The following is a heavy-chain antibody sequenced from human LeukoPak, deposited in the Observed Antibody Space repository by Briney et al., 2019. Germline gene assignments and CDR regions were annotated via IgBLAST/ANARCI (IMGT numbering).Heavy chain of an antibody. CDR1: GGSISGSSYY. D-gene: IGHD3-9*01. CDR3: ARAPILTGGFDY. CDR2: INNSGST. V-gene: IGHV4-39*07. Sequence: SETMSLTCTVSGGSISGSSYYWSWIRQPPGKGLEWIGEINNSGSTNYNPSLKSRVTISVDTSKNQFSLKLSSVTAADTAVYYCARAPILTGGFDYWGQGTLVTVSS. J-gene: IGHJ4*02.